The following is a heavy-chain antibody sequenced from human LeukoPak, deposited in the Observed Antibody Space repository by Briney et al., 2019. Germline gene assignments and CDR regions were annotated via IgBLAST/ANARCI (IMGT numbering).Heavy chain of an antibody. Sequence: SETLSLTCTVSGGSISSYYWSLIRQPPGKGLEGIGYIYYSGSTNYNPSLKSRVTISVDTSKNQFSLKLSSVTAADTAVYYCAMKYYYDSSGYYFAFDIWGQGTMVTVSS. CDR2: IYYSGST. V-gene: IGHV4-59*01. J-gene: IGHJ3*02. CDR3: AMKYYYDSSGYYFAFDI. CDR1: GGSISSYY. D-gene: IGHD3-22*01.